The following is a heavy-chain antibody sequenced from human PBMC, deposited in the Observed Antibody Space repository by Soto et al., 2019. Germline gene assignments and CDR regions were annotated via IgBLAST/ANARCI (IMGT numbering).Heavy chain of an antibody. CDR2: SSNSRSS. D-gene: IGHD4-17*01. V-gene: IGHV4-30-4*01. J-gene: IGHJ4*01. Sequence: SGTLSLIRTASVRSIRHGDSYWRCIRQPHAKALERIEYSSNSRSSYYNPSLKSRVTISVDTSMNPFSLKLSTVTDADTAVYYCATRFDYGDYQFDYCGHGTPV. CDR1: VRSIRHGDSY. CDR3: ATRFDYGDYQFDY.